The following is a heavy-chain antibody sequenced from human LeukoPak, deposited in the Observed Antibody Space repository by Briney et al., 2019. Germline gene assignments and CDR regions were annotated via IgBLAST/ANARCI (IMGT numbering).Heavy chain of an antibody. CDR3: ARGADYYGSGSYYPRPPYYYYYYMDV. Sequence: SETLSLTCAVYGGSFSGYYWSWIRQPPGKGLEWIGEINHIGSTNYNPSPKSRVTIAVETSKTKFSLKLSSVTAADPAVYYCARGADYYGSGSYYPRPPYYYYYYMDVWGKGTTVTVSS. CDR1: GGSFSGYY. J-gene: IGHJ6*03. V-gene: IGHV4-34*01. D-gene: IGHD3-10*01. CDR2: INHIGST.